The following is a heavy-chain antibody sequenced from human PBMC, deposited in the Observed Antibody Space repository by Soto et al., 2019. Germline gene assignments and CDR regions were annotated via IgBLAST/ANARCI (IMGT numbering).Heavy chain of an antibody. V-gene: IGHV4-34*01. CDR2: INESGST. D-gene: IGHD1-1*01. CDR1: GQSFSGHS. Sequence: QVQLQQWGAGLVKPSETLSLSCAVYGQSFSGHSWAWIRQPPGKGLGWIGEINESGSTYYNPSLKRRVTISTETSKNQFSLKLSSVSAAETAAYFCARGSGIVALPGELEDVKYDYWGQGTLVNVSS. J-gene: IGHJ4*02. CDR3: ARGSGIVALPGELEDVKYDY.